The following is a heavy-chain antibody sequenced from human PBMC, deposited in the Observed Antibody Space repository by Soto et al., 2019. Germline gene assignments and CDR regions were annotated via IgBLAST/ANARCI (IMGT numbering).Heavy chain of an antibody. J-gene: IGHJ4*02. CDR2: ISRYGDFT. V-gene: IGHV3-23*01. CDR3: AKDRYLDHDSRGYLFDN. CDR1: GFTFNIYA. D-gene: IGHD3-22*01. Sequence: EVQLLESGGDLIQPGGSLRLSCAASGFTFNIYAMTWVLQAPGQGLEWVSAISRYGDFTYYADSVEGRYTISRDNSKNTLYLQMNRLRAEDTAVYYCAKDRYLDHDSRGYLFDNWGQGTLVTVSS.